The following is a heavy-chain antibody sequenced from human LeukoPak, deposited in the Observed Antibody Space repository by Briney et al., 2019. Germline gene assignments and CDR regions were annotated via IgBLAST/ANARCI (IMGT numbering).Heavy chain of an antibody. D-gene: IGHD5-18*01. Sequence: GGSLRLSCAASGFTFSSYAMSWVRQAPGKGLEWVSAISGSGGSTYYADSVKGRFTISRDNARNSLYLLMNSLRAEDPAVYYCARDRDPSMLRGYLAYFDYWGQGTLVTVSS. J-gene: IGHJ4*02. CDR1: GFTFSSYA. V-gene: IGHV3-23*01. CDR3: ARDRDPSMLRGYLAYFDY. CDR2: ISGSGGST.